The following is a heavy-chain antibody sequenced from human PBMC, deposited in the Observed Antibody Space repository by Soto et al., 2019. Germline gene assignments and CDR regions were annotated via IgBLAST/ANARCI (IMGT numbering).Heavy chain of an antibody. CDR1: GGSISSGGYY. CDR3: ARAYDDYDGPASPKYYFDY. V-gene: IGHV4-31*03. CDR2: IYYSGST. D-gene: IGHD4-17*01. Sequence: QVQLQESGPGLVKPSQTLSLTCTVSGGSISSGGYYWSWIRQHPGKGLEWIGYIYYSGSTYYNPSLKSRVTISLDTSKNQFSLKLSSVTAADTAVYYCARAYDDYDGPASPKYYFDYWGEGTLVTVSS. J-gene: IGHJ4*02.